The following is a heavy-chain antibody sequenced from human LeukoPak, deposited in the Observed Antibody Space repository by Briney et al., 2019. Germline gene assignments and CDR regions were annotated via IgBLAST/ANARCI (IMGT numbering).Heavy chain of an antibody. D-gene: IGHD5-24*01. Sequence: PSETLSLTCTVSDGSISSYYWSWIRQPPGKGLEWIGYIYYSGSTNYNPSLKSRVTISVDTSKNQFSLKLSSVTAADTAVYYCARHLPRRDGHYYYYYGMDVWGQGTTVTVSS. J-gene: IGHJ6*02. V-gene: IGHV4-59*08. CDR2: IYYSGST. CDR3: ARHLPRRDGHYYYYYGMDV. CDR1: DGSISSYY.